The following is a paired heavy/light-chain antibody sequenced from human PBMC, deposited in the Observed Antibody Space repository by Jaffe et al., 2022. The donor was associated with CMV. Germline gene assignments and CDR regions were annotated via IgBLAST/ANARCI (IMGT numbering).Heavy chain of an antibody. Sequence: EVQLVESGGGLVQPGGSLRLSCEASGFTFSKYWMAWVRQAPGKGLEWVANIDEEGTEEYYVDSMKGRFTISRDNAKNSLYLQMNSPRAEDTAVYYCARENLPSYDFWSAYYQFKRRENYYYMDVWGKGTTVIVSS. CDR3: ARENLPSYDFWSAYYQFKRRENYYYMDV. J-gene: IGHJ6*03. CDR2: IDEEGTEE. CDR1: GFTFSKYW. V-gene: IGHV3-7*03. D-gene: IGHD3-3*01.
Light chain of an antibody. CDR3: QQSYSSPRT. CDR1: QSISGC. Sequence: DIQMTQSPSSLSASIGDRVTITCRASQSISGCLNWYQQRPGQAPKVLIYAASRLQSGVPSRFSGSESGTVFTLTIRSLQPEDFATYYCQQSYSSPRTFGQGTKVQI. J-gene: IGKJ1*01. CDR2: AAS. V-gene: IGKV1-39*01.